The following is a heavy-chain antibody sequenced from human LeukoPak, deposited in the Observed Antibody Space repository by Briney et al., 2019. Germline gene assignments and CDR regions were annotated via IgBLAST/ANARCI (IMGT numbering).Heavy chain of an antibody. CDR3: ARDPNYGDYVRFDP. CDR2: VIPIFGTA. J-gene: IGHJ5*02. Sequence: SVKVSCKASGGTLSSYAISWVRQAPGQGLEWMGGVIPIFGTANYAQKFQGRVTITADESTSTAYMELSSLRSEDTAVYYCARDPNYGDYVRFDPWGQGTLVTVSS. D-gene: IGHD4-17*01. CDR1: GGTLSSYA. V-gene: IGHV1-69*13.